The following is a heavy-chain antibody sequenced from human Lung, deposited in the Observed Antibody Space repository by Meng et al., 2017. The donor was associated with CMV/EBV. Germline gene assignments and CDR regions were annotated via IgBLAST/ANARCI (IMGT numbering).Heavy chain of an antibody. J-gene: IGHJ4*02. CDR2: IYHSWRT. V-gene: IGHV4-4*02. CDR1: TL. CDR3: ARIERRRILKYCGSDCSTTDY. D-gene: IGHD2-21*02. Sequence: TLWTWVLQVPWKGLEWIREIYHSWRTNYNPSLKSRVTISVDTFKHQFSLKLGSVTAADTAVYYCARIERRRILKYCGSDCSTTDYWGQGTLVTVSS.